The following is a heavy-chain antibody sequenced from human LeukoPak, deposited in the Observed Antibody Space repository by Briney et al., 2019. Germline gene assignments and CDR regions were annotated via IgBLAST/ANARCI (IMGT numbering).Heavy chain of an antibody. CDR1: GFTVSSNY. CDR3: AREGYYGSGSPPSLYFDY. V-gene: IGHV3-53*05. D-gene: IGHD3-10*01. Sequence: GGSLRLSCAAYGFTVSSNYMSWVRQAPGKGLEWVSVIYSGGSTYYADSVKGRFTISRDNSRSTLYLQMNSLKPEDTAIYYCAREGYYGSGSPPSLYFDYWGQGTLVTVSS. CDR2: IYSGGST. J-gene: IGHJ4*02.